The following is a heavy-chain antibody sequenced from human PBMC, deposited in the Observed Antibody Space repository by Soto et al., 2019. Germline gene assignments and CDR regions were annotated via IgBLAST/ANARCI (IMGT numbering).Heavy chain of an antibody. CDR1: GFTFSGSA. V-gene: IGHV3-73*01. CDR2: IRSKANSYAT. CDR3: TSIAVAGKGGYYYYYYGMDV. J-gene: IGHJ6*02. Sequence: GGSLRLSCAASGFTFSGSAMHWVRQASGKGLEWVGRIRSKANSYATAYAASVKGRCTISRDDSKNTAYLQMNSLKTEDTAVYYCTSIAVAGKGGYYYYYYGMDVWGQGTTVTVSS. D-gene: IGHD6-19*01.